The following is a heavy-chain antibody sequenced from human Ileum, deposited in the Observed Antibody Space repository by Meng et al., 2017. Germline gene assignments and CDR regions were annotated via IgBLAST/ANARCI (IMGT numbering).Heavy chain of an antibody. CDR3: ARADYVRYFDL. CDR2: VYHSGST. V-gene: IGHV4-4*03. D-gene: IGHD3-10*02. CDR1: GGSIESKNW. Sequence: VLLRESGQGLVKPPGHLSPTLAVSGGSIESKNWWTWIRQPPGQGLEWIGEVYHSGSTHYNPSLQSRVTISIDNSKNRFSLSLNSVTAADTAIYYCARADYVRYFDLWGRGTLVTVSS. J-gene: IGHJ2*01.